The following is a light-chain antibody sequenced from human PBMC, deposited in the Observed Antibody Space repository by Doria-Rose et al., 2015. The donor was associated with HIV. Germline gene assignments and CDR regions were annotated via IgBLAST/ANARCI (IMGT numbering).Light chain of an antibody. CDR1: QNIGTS. Sequence: DIQMTQSPSSLSTSVGGGVTITCRASQNIGTSLNWYQQKPGRAPKLLIYASSSLQSGVPSRFSGSGSGTDFTLSISSLQPEDFATYYCQQSHTTLFTFGPGTRVDIK. V-gene: IGKV1-39*01. CDR2: ASS. CDR3: QQSHTTLFT. J-gene: IGKJ3*01.